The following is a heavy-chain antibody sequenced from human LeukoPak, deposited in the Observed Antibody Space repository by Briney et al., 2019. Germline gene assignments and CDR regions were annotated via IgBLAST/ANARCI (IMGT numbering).Heavy chain of an antibody. J-gene: IGHJ4*02. D-gene: IGHD2-2*01. Sequence: GGSLRLSCAASGFTFSSYGMHWVRQAPGKGLEWVAFIRYDGSNKYYADSVKGRFTISRDNSKNTLYLQMNSLRAEDTAEYYCARGYCSSTSCSYFDYWGQGTLVTVSS. CDR2: IRYDGSNK. CDR3: ARGYCSSTSCSYFDY. V-gene: IGHV3-30*02. CDR1: GFTFSSYG.